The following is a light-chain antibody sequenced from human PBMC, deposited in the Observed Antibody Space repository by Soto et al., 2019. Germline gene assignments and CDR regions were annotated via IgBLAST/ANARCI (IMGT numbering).Light chain of an antibody. J-gene: IGKJ4*01. CDR3: QQRSNWPLT. CDR1: QSVSSY. V-gene: IGKV3-11*01. Sequence: ETGLTQSPATLSLTTGERATLSCRASQSVSSYLGWYQQKPGQAPRLLIYDASNRATGIPARFSGSGSGTDFTLTISSLEPADFAVYYCQQRSNWPLTFGGGTKVDI. CDR2: DAS.